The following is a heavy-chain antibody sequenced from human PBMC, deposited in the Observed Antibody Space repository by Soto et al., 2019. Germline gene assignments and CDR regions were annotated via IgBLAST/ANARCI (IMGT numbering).Heavy chain of an antibody. D-gene: IGHD3-16*02. V-gene: IGHV3-11*01. CDR3: ARGADHYMWESYRYCETLPLFDY. CDR1: GFTFSDYY. Sequence: QVQLVESGGGLVKPGGSLRLSCAASGFTFSDYYMSWIRQAPGKGLEWVSYISGSGSTIYYADSVKGRFTIARDNAKNSLYRQMHGLRAEDTALYYCARGADHYMWESYRYCETLPLFDYWGQGTLVTVSS. CDR2: ISGSGSTI. J-gene: IGHJ4*02.